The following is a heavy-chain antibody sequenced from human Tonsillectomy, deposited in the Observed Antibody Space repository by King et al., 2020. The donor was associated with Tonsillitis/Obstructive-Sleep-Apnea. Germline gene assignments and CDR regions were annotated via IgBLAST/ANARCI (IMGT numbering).Heavy chain of an antibody. D-gene: IGHD5-24*01. J-gene: IGHJ4*02. V-gene: IGHV1-69*10. CDR1: GGTFSSNA. CDR3: ASGYAMAIFDY. CDR2: IIPILGIP. Sequence: QLVQSGAEVKKPGSSVKVSCKASGGTFSSNAVSWVRQAPGQGLEWMGGIIPILGIPKYAQKFQGRVTITADKSSNTAYMELSSLRYEDTAVYYCASGYAMAIFDYWGQGTLVIVSS.